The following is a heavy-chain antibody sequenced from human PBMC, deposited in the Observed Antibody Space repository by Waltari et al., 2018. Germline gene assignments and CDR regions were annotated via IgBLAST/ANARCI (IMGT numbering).Heavy chain of an antibody. CDR3: ARVFREVSYYYYMDV. J-gene: IGHJ6*03. V-gene: IGHV4-59*08. Sequence: QVQLQESGPGLVKPSETLSLTCTVSGGSIGSNYWTWIRQPPGKGLEWIGYIFYPGGASYNASLTSRVTRSVDTSKNQFSLKRSSVTAADTAVYYCARVFREVSYYYYMDVWGKGTTVTVSS. CDR1: GGSIGSNY. D-gene: IGHD2-21*01. CDR2: IFYPGGA.